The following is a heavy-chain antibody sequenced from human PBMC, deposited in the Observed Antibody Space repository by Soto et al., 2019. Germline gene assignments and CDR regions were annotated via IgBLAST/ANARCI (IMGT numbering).Heavy chain of an antibody. CDR2: VNPIDGTT. D-gene: IGHD2-15*01. CDR3: ARDLRSCGPFDY. V-gene: IGHV1-46*01. CDR1: GYTFTSQY. J-gene: IGHJ4*02. Sequence: QVQLVQSGAEVKKPGAPAKVSCKASGYTFTSQYILWVREAPGQGLEWMGLVNPIDGTTRFAQKIQGRVTLRRATETNTVSMELSSKTSDDTVVYYCARDLRSCGPFDYWGQGTQVTVTS.